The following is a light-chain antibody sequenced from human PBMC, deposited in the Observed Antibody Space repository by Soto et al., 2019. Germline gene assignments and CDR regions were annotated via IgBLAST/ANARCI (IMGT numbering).Light chain of an antibody. V-gene: IGKV3-11*01. CDR2: DAS. CDR1: QIVSNNY. CDR3: QQRSNWPPYT. Sequence: EIVLTQSPGTLSLSPGDRATLSCRASQIVSNNYLAWYQQKPGQAPRLLIYDASNRATGIPARFSGSGSGTDFTLTISSLEPEDFAVYYCQQRSNWPPYTFGQGTKLEIK. J-gene: IGKJ2*01.